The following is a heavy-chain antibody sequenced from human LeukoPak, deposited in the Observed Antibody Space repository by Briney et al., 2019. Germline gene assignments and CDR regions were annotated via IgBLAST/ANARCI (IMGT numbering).Heavy chain of an antibody. Sequence: PGGSLRLSCAASGFTFSSYGMHWVRQAPGKELGWVAFIRYDGSNKYYADSVKGRFTISRDNSKNTLYLQMNSLRAEDTAVYYCAKDAANYYFDYWGQGTLVTVSS. D-gene: IGHD6-25*01. V-gene: IGHV3-30*02. J-gene: IGHJ4*02. CDR1: GFTFSSYG. CDR2: IRYDGSNK. CDR3: AKDAANYYFDY.